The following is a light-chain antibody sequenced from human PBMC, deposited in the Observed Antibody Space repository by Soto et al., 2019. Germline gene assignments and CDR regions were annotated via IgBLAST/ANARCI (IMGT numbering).Light chain of an antibody. CDR2: GAS. J-gene: IGKJ1*01. Sequence: EFVLTQSPGTLSLSPGEIATLSCRASQSVSSSYLAWYQQKPGQAPRLIIYGASSRATGIPDRFSGSWSGTDFTLTISRLEPEDVAVYYCQQYGSSPWTFGQGTKVDIK. V-gene: IGKV3-20*01. CDR1: QSVSSSY. CDR3: QQYGSSPWT.